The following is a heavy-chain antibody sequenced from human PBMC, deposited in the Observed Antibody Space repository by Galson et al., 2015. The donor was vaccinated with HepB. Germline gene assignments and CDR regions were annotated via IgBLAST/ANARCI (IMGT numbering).Heavy chain of an antibody. CDR1: GFTFSSYG. D-gene: IGHD6-13*01. Sequence: SLRLSCAASGFTFSSYGMHWVRQAPGKGLEWVAFIRYDGSNKYYADSVKGRFTISRDNSKNTLYLQMNSLRAEDTAVYFCAKDFTLATPTLLESWYGYFDYWGQGTLATVSS. J-gene: IGHJ4*02. CDR3: AKDFTLATPTLLESWYGYFDY. CDR2: IRYDGSNK. V-gene: IGHV3-30*02.